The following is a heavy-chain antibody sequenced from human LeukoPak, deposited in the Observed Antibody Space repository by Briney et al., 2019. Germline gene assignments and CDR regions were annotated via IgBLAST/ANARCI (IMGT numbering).Heavy chain of an antibody. V-gene: IGHV3-21*01. CDR2: IGRSGNYI. Sequence: PGGSLRLSCQASGFTFSAYTRNWVRQAQGKGLEWVSSIGRSGNYIYHADSVKGRFTISRDNAKNSLYLQMSSLRAEDTAVYYCARQAGPYYMDVWGKGTTVTVSS. CDR1: GFTFSAYT. D-gene: IGHD6-13*01. J-gene: IGHJ6*03. CDR3: ARQAGPYYMDV.